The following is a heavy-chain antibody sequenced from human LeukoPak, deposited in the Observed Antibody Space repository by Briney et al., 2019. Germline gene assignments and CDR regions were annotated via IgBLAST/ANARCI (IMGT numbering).Heavy chain of an antibody. CDR3: ATIKMDTAMEGRVGFDP. V-gene: IGHV3-30*03. CDR1: GFTFSSYG. D-gene: IGHD5-18*01. Sequence: GRSLRLSCAASGFTFSSYGMHWVRQAPGKGLEWVAVISYDGSNKYYADSVKGRFTISRDNSKNTLYLQMNSLRAEDTAVYYCATIKMDTAMEGRVGFDPWGQGTLVTVSS. CDR2: ISYDGSNK. J-gene: IGHJ5*02.